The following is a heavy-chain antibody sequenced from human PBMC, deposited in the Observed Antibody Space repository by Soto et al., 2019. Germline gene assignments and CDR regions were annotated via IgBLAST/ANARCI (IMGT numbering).Heavy chain of an antibody. CDR1: GGSISSYY. CDR3: ARLNYYDSSGYYRDY. D-gene: IGHD3-22*01. J-gene: IGHJ4*02. Sequence: PSETLSLTCTVSGGSISSYYWSWIRQPPGKGLEWIGYIYYSGSTNYNPSLKSRVTISVDTSKNQFSLKLSSVTAVDTAVYYCARLNYYDSSGYYRDYWGQGTLVTVSS. CDR2: IYYSGST. V-gene: IGHV4-59*01.